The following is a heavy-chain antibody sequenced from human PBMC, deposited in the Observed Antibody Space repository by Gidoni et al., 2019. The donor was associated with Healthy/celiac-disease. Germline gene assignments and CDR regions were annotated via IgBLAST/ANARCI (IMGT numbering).Heavy chain of an antibody. Sequence: EVQLVESGGGLVKPGGSLRLSCAASGFTFSSYSMNWVRQAPGKGLEWVSSISSSSSYIYYADSVKGRFTISRDNAKNSLYLQMNSLRAEDTAVYYCARDNLYSSSSVDYWGQGTLVTVSS. V-gene: IGHV3-21*01. J-gene: IGHJ4*02. CDR1: GFTFSSYS. D-gene: IGHD6-6*01. CDR3: ARDNLYSSSSVDY. CDR2: ISSSSSYI.